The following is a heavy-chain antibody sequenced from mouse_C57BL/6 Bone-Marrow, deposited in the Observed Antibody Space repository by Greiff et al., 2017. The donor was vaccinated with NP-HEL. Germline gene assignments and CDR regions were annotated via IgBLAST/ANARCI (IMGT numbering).Heavy chain of an antibody. Sequence: QVHVKQSGAELARPGASVKLSCKASGYTFTSYGISWVKQRTGQGLEWIGEIDPRSGNTYYNEKFKGKATLTADKSSSTAYMELRSLTSEDSAVYFCARFYMDYWGQGTSVTVSS. CDR1: GYTFTSYG. J-gene: IGHJ4*01. V-gene: IGHV1-81*01. CDR2: IDPRSGNT. CDR3: ARFYMDY.